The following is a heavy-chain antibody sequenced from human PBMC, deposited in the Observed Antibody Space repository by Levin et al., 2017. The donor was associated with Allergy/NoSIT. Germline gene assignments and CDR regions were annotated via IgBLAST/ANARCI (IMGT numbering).Heavy chain of an antibody. CDR1: GFTFNIYG. Sequence: GESLKISCAASGFTFNIYGMSWVRQAPGKGLEWVSALSSRGDNTYYADSVKGRFTISRDNSKNTLYLLMNSLRTEDTAVYYCAKDLRGGFDYWGQGTLVTVSS. CDR2: LSSRGDNT. J-gene: IGHJ4*02. CDR3: AKDLRGGFDY. D-gene: IGHD4-17*01. V-gene: IGHV3-23*01.